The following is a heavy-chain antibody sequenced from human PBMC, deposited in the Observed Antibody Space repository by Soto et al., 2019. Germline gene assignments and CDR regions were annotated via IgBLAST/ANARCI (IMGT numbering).Heavy chain of an antibody. CDR3: AKDITMATGTDY. CDR2: ISWNSGSI. CDR1: GFTFDDYA. Sequence: GGSLRLSCAASGFTFDDYAMHWVRQAPGKGLEWVSGISWNSGSIGYADSVKGRFTISRDNAKNSLYLQMNSLRAEDTALYYCAKDITMATGTDYWGQGTLVTVSS. D-gene: IGHD3-10*01. J-gene: IGHJ4*02. V-gene: IGHV3-9*01.